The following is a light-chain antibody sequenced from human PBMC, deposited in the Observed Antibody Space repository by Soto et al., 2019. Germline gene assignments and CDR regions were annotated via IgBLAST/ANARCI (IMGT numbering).Light chain of an antibody. J-gene: IGKJ1*01. V-gene: IGKV3-20*01. CDR2: GAS. Sequence: EIVLTQSPGTLSLSPGERATLSCRASQSVDSTYLAWYQQKPGQAPRLLIYGASSRATGTPDRFSGSGSGTDFTLTISRLEPEDFAVYYCQQYGGGPWTFGQGTKVESK. CDR1: QSVDSTY. CDR3: QQYGGGPWT.